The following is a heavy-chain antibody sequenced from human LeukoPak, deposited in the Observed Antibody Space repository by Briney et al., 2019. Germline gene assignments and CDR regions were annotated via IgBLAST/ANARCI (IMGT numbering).Heavy chain of an antibody. CDR2: ISSSSSYI. J-gene: IGHJ3*02. D-gene: IGHD3-22*01. CDR3: AREYYYDSRAPGAFDI. V-gene: IGHV3-21*01. CDR1: GFTLSIYT. Sequence: GGSLRLSCAASGFTLSIYTMNWVRQAPGKGLEWVSSISSSSSYIYYADSVKGRFTISRDNAKNSLYLQMNSLRAEDTAVYYCAREYYYDSRAPGAFDIWGQGTTVTVSS.